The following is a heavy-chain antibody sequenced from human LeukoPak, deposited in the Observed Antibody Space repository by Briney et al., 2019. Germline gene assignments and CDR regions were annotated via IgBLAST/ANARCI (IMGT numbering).Heavy chain of an antibody. D-gene: IGHD3-10*01. J-gene: IGHJ4*02. Sequence: GGSLRLSCAPSGFTFSSYEMGWVRQAPVKELEWVSYISSSGSTIYYADYVKGRFTISRDNAKNSLYLQMNSLRAEDTAVYYCAKVGIDGSGPFDHWGQGTLVTVSS. CDR1: GFTFSSYE. CDR2: ISSSGSTI. CDR3: AKVGIDGSGPFDH. V-gene: IGHV3-48*03.